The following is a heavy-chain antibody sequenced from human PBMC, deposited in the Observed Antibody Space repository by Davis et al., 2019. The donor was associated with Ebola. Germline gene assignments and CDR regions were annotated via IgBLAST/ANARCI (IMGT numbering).Heavy chain of an antibody. D-gene: IGHD3-3*01. J-gene: IGHJ3*02. CDR2: IYSGGST. V-gene: IGHV3-66*01. Sequence: PGGSLRLSCAASGFTVSSNYMSWVRQAPGKGLEWVSVIYSGGSTYYADSVKGRFTISRDNAKNSLYLQMNSLRAEDTAVYYCARVGMYYDFWSGEYHKGAFDIWGQGTMVTVSS. CDR1: GFTVSSNY. CDR3: ARVGMYYDFWSGEYHKGAFDI.